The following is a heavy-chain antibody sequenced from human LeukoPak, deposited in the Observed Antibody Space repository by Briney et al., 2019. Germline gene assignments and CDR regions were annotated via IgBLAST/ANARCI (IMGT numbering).Heavy chain of an antibody. V-gene: IGHV3-11*01. J-gene: IGHJ4*02. CDR3: AIGVAATSPFDY. D-gene: IGHD2-15*01. CDR1: GFTFSDYY. CDR2: ISSSGSTI. Sequence: PGGSLRLSCAASGFTFSDYYMSWIRQAPGKGLEWVSYISSSGSTIYYADPVKGRFTISRDNAKNSLYLQMNSLRAEDTALYYCAIGVAATSPFDYWGQGTLVTVSS.